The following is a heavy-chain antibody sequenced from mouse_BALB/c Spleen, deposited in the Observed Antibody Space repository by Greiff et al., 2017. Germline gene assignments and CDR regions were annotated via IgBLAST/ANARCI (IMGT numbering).Heavy chain of an antibody. J-gene: IGHJ4*01. CDR1: GYSFTDYN. D-gene: IGHD2-4*01. V-gene: IGHV1S135*01. CDR3: ARWDYDYDEGSDYAMDY. Sequence: VHVKQSGPELVKPGASVKVSCKASGYSFTDYNMYWVKQSHGKSLEWIGYIDPYNGGTSYNQKFKGKATLTVDKSSSTAFMHLNSLTSEDSAVYYCARWDYDYDEGSDYAMDYWGQGTSVTVSS. CDR2: IDPYNGGT.